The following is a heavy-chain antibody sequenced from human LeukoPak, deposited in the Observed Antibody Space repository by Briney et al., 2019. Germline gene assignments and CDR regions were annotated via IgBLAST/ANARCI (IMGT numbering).Heavy chain of an antibody. D-gene: IGHD3-3*01. V-gene: IGHV1-2*02. Sequence: ASVKVSCKASGYTFTGYYMHWVRQAPGQGLEWMGWINPNSGGTNYARKFQGRVTMTRDTSISTAYMELSRLRSDDTAVYYCARGPSTTIFGVVIIVPDFDYWGQGTLVTVSS. CDR1: GYTFTGYY. J-gene: IGHJ4*02. CDR2: INPNSGGT. CDR3: ARGPSTTIFGVVIIVPDFDY.